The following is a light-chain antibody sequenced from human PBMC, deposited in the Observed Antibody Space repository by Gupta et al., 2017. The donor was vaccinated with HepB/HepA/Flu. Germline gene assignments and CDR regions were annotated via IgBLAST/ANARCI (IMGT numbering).Light chain of an antibody. V-gene: IGKV4-1*01. CDR1: QSVLYSSDNKNY. CDR3: QQYDGTPLT. CDR2: WAS. J-gene: IGKJ4*01. Sequence: DIVMTQSPDSLAVSLGERATINCKSSQSVLYSSDNKNYLAWYQQKPGQPPKLLIYWASTREAGVPDRFSGSGSGTDFTLTISSLQAEDVALYYCQQYDGTPLTFGGGTRVEIK.